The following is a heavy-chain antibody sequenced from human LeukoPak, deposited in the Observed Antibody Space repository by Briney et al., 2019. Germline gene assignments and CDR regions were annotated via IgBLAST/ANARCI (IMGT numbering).Heavy chain of an antibody. CDR2: IIPTLGIG. J-gene: IGHJ4*02. CDR3: ARDRGDYYDSSGYYYVSY. CDR1: GGTFSSYT. V-gene: IGHV1-69*04. D-gene: IGHD3-22*01. Sequence: SVKVSCKASGGTFSSYTISWVRQAPGQGLEWMERIIPTLGIGNYAQKFQGRVTITADKSTSTAYMELSSLRSEDTAVYYCARDRGDYYDSSGYYYVSYWGQGTLVTVSS.